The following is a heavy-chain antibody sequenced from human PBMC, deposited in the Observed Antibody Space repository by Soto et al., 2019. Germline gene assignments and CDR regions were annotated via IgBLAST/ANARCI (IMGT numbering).Heavy chain of an antibody. CDR1: GYTFTGYA. CDR3: ARGLLWFGELLYKGFDP. D-gene: IGHD3-10*01. J-gene: IGHJ5*02. V-gene: IGHV1-3*01. Sequence: ASVKVSCKASGYTFTGYAMHWVRQAPGQRLEWMGWINAGNGNTKYSQKFQGRVTITRDTSTSTAYMELRSLRSDDTAVYYCARGLLWFGELLYKGFDPWGQGTLVTVSS. CDR2: INAGNGNT.